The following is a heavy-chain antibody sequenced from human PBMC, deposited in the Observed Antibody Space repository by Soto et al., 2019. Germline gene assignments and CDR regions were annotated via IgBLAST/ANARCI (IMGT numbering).Heavy chain of an antibody. D-gene: IGHD5-18*01. CDR3: ARDGDGYGWAFDI. J-gene: IGHJ3*02. V-gene: IGHV3-30-3*01. CDR2: ISYDGSNK. Sequence: QVQLVESGGGVVQPGRSLRLSCAASGFTFSSYAMHWVRQAPGKGLEWVAIISYDGSNKYYADSVKGRFTISRDNSKNTVYLQMNSLRAKDTAVYYCARDGDGYGWAFDIWGQGTMVTVSS. CDR1: GFTFSSYA.